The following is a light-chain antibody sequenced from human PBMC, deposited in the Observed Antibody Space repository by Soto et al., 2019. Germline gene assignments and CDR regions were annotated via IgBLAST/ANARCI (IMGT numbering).Light chain of an antibody. CDR1: SSDVGGYNY. CDR3: SSYAASNNVV. Sequence: QSALSQPPSASGSPGQSVTISCTGTSSDVGGYNYVSWYQQHPGKAPKLMIYEVSKRPSGVPDRFSGSKSGNTASLTVSGLEPEDESNYYCSSYAASNNVVFGGGTKVTV. CDR2: EVS. V-gene: IGLV2-8*01. J-gene: IGLJ2*01.